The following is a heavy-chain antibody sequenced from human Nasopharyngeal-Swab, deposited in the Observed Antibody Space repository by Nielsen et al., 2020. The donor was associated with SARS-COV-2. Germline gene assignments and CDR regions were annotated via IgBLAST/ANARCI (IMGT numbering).Heavy chain of an antibody. CDR1: GFTFSNFA. CDR2: ISGGSDST. J-gene: IGHJ6*02. D-gene: IGHD5-12*01. V-gene: IGHV3-23*01. CDR3: AKDRDSGDDSEEYYHYYGMDV. Sequence: GGSLRLSCAASGFTFSNFAMSWVRQAPGKGLEWVSVISGGSDSTYYTDSVRGRFTISRDNSKNTLNLQMNNLRAEDTAIYYCAKDRDSGDDSEEYYHYYGMDVWGQGTSVTVS.